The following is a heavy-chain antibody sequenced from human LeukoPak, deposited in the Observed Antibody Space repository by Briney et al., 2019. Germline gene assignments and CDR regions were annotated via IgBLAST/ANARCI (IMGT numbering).Heavy chain of an antibody. CDR3: ARSYSSSEGYYMDV. CDR1: GYTFTNYY. D-gene: IGHD6-6*01. J-gene: IGHJ6*03. CDR2: INPSGGST. V-gene: IGHV1-46*01. Sequence: ASVKVSCKASGYTFTNYYMNWVRQAPGQGLEWMGIINPSGGSTNYPQKFQGRVTMTRDTSTSTVYVELSSLRSEDTAVYYCARSYSSSEGYYMDVWGKGTTVTVSS.